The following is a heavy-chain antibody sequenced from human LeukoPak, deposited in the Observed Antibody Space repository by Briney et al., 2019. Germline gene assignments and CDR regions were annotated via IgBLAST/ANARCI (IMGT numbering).Heavy chain of an antibody. D-gene: IGHD5-12*01. Sequence: SQTLSLTCTVSGGSISSGGYYWSWIRQHPGKGLEWIGYIYYTGSTSYNPSLKSRLTISVDTSKNQFSLKLTSVTAADTAVCFCARASGRRGYSGYEFGYWGQGTLVTVSS. V-gene: IGHV4-31*03. CDR3: ARASGRRGYSGYEFGY. CDR2: IYYTGST. CDR1: GGSISSGGYY. J-gene: IGHJ4*02.